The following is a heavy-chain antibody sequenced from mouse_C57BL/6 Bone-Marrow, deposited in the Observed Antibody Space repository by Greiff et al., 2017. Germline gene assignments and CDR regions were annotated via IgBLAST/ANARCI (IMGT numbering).Heavy chain of an antibody. D-gene: IGHD1-1*01. CDR3: ALLLFAY. CDR2: IYPRSGST. V-gene: IGHV1-81*01. CDR1: GYTFTSYG. Sequence: QVQLQQSGAELARPGASVKLSCKASGYTFTSYGISWVKQRTGQGLEWIGEIYPRSGSTYYNEKFKSKATLTADTSSRTAYMELRRLTSVDSAVYICALLLFAYWGQGTLVTVSA. J-gene: IGHJ3*01.